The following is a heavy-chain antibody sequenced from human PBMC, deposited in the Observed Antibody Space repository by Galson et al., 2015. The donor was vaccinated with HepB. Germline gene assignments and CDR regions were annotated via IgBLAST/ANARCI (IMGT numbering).Heavy chain of an antibody. CDR3: AKGRGFILDV. CDR1: GFTGTTTY. V-gene: IGHV3-66*01. CDR2: IGTDGTI. J-gene: IGHJ6*02. Sequence: SLRLSCAASGFTGTTTYMSWVRQASGKGLEWVSIIGTDGTIHYADSVRGKFTISRDSSENTLYLQMNNLRTEDKAVYYCAKGRGFILDVWGQGTTVTVSS. D-gene: IGHD3-10*01.